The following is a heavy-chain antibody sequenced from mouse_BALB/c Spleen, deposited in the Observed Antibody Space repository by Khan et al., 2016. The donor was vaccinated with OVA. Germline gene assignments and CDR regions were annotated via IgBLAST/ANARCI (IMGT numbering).Heavy chain of an antibody. Sequence: VELVESGAELARPGASVKMSCKASGYTFTSYTIHWIKKRPGQGLEWIGYINPSNGYTNYNQKFKDKATWTTDKSSTTAYLQLSSLTSDDSAVYNCVRDGAYHRNDGWFAYWGQGTLVTVSA. CDR2: INPSNGYT. V-gene: IGHV1-4*01. D-gene: IGHD2-14*01. CDR1: GYTFTSYT. CDR3: VRDGAYHRNDGWFAY. J-gene: IGHJ3*01.